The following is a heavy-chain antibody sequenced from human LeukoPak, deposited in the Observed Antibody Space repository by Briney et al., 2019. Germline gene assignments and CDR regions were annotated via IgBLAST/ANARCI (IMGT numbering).Heavy chain of an antibody. CDR1: GFTFSTYW. V-gene: IGHV3-7*03. CDR3: ARVWSSGSTRNYYYYYYMNA. J-gene: IGHJ6*03. Sequence: GGSLRLSCAASGFTFSTYWMSWVRQAPGKGLEWVANIKQDGSEINYVDSVKGRFTISRDNAKNSLYLQMNSLRGEDTAMYYCARVWSSGSTRNYYYYYYMNAWGIGTTVSVSS. D-gene: IGHD3-10*01. CDR2: IKQDGSEI.